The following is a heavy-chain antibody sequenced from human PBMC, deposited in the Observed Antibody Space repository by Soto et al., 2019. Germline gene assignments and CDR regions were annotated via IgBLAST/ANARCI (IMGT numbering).Heavy chain of an antibody. CDR1: GYTFTGYY. CDR3: ARDQGLYILTGYYISGGDYYYGMDV. V-gene: IGHV1-2*04. D-gene: IGHD3-9*01. Sequence: SVKVSCKASGYTFTGYYMHWVRQAPGQGLEWMGWINPNSGGTNYAQKFQGWVTMTRDTSISTAYMELSRLRSDDTAVYYCARDQGLYILTGYYISGGDYYYGMDVRGQGTTVTVSS. CDR2: INPNSGGT. J-gene: IGHJ6*02.